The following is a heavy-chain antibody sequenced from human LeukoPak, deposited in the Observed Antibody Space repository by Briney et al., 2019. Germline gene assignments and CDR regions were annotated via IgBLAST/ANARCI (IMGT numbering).Heavy chain of an antibody. D-gene: IGHD3-3*01. CDR3: ARDLSADFWSGSSWFDP. J-gene: IGHJ5*02. V-gene: IGHV1-46*01. CDR2: INPSGGST. CDR1: GYTFTSYY. Sequence: ASVKVSCKASGYTFTSYYMHWVRQAPGQGLEWMGIINPSGGSTSYAQKFQGRVTMTRDTFTSTVYMELSSLRSDDTAVYYCARDLSADFWSGSSWFDPWGQGTLVTVSS.